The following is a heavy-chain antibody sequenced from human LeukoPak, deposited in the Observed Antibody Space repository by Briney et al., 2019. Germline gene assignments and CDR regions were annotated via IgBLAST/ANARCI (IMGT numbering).Heavy chain of an antibody. CDR1: GGTFSSYA. D-gene: IGHD2-2*01. Sequence: SVKVSCKASGGTFSSYAISWVRQAPGQGLEWMGGIIPIFGTANYAQKFQGRVTITADESTSAAYMELSSLRSEDTAVYYCARDRVVVPAAMRAAYFDYWGQGTLVTVSS. J-gene: IGHJ4*02. CDR2: IIPIFGTA. CDR3: ARDRVVVPAAMRAAYFDY. V-gene: IGHV1-69*13.